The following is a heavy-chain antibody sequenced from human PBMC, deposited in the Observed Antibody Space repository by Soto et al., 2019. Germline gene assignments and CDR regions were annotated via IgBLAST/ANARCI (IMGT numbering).Heavy chain of an antibody. CDR1: GFTFSSYG. CDR2: ISHDGNNK. V-gene: IGHV3-30*18. D-gene: IGHD3-22*01. J-gene: IGHJ3*02. Sequence: GSLRLSCAASGFTFSSYGMHWVRQAPGKGLEWVAVISHDGNNKYYADSVKGRFTISRDNSKNTLYLQMNSLRAEDTAVYYCAKEGYYYDSSGYPGRVFDIWGQGTMVTVSS. CDR3: AKEGYYYDSSGYPGRVFDI.